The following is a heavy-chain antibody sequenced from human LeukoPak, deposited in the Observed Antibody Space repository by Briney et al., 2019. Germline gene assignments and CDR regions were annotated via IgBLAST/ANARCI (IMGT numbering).Heavy chain of an antibody. CDR2: IGGGSERT. CDR3: AKVLSGSQDY. CDR1: GFTFSSYA. V-gene: IGHV3-23*01. Sequence: GGSLRLSCTASGFTFSSYAMSWVRQAPGKGLEWVSTIGGGSERTYYADSAKGRFTNSRDNSKNTVYLQMNSLRAEDTAAYYCAKVLSGSQDYWGQGTRVTVSS. D-gene: IGHD1-26*01. J-gene: IGHJ4*02.